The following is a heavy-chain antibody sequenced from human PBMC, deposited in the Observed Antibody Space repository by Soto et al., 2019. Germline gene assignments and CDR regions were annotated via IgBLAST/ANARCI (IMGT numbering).Heavy chain of an antibody. J-gene: IGHJ6*02. CDR3: ARWYYGSGSNYGMDV. Sequence: QVQLVESGGGVVQPGRSLRLSCAASGFTFSSHGMHWVRQAPGKGLEWVAVIWYDGSKIYYADSVKGRFTISRDNSKNTLYLKMNSLRAEDTAVYYCARWYYGSGSNYGMDVWGQGTTVTVSS. V-gene: IGHV3-33*01. CDR1: GFTFSSHG. D-gene: IGHD3-10*01. CDR2: IWYDGSKI.